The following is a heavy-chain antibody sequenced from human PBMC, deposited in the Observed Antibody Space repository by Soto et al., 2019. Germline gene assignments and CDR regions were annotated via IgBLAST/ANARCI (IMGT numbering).Heavy chain of an antibody. J-gene: IGHJ4*02. Sequence: PGGSLRLSCAASGFTFSSYDMNWVRQAPGKGLEWVSYISSSGSSINYADSLKGRFTISRDNAKNSLYLQMNSLRAEDTAVYYCARDPGCSNGVCSRFDYWGQGTLVTVSS. V-gene: IGHV3-48*03. CDR3: ARDPGCSNGVCSRFDY. D-gene: IGHD2-8*01. CDR1: GFTFSSYD. CDR2: ISSSGSSI.